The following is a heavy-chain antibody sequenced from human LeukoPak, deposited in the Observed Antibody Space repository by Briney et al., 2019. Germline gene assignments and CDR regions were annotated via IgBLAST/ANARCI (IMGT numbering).Heavy chain of an antibody. D-gene: IGHD5-24*01. CDR2: IYYSGST. J-gene: IGHJ4*02. CDR1: GGSISSYY. CDR3: ARLGRDGYNLLYDY. Sequence: SETLSLTCTVSGGSISSYYWSWIRQPPGKGLEWIGYIYYSGSTNYNPSLKSRVTISVDTSKNQFSLKLSSVTAADTAVYYCARLGRDGYNLLYDYWGQGTLVTVSS. V-gene: IGHV4-59*08.